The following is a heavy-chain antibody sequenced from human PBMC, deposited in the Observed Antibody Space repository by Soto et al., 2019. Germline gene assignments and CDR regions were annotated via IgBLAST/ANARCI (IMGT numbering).Heavy chain of an antibody. V-gene: IGHV3-15*01. Sequence: EVQLVESGGGLVQPGGSLRLSCVASGFNLSHPWMTWVRQAAGKGPEWVGRIKSKTDGGTADYAAPVKGRATISRDDSKNTVYLQMNSLKTEDTAVYYCTTGIYYDILTGYHNVAYWGQGALVTVSS. J-gene: IGHJ4*02. CDR1: GFNLSHPW. D-gene: IGHD3-9*01. CDR2: IKSKTDGGTA. CDR3: TTGIYYDILTGYHNVAY.